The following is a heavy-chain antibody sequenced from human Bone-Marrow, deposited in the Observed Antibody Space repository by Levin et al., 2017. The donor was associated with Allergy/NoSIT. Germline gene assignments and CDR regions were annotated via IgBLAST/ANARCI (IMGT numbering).Heavy chain of an antibody. CDR2: ISPTGDT. V-gene: IGHV4-34*01. J-gene: IGHJ4*02. D-gene: IGHD2-8*02. Sequence: SETLSLTCAVSGGSFSGSYWTWIRQSPDKGLEWIGEISPTGDTNYNPSLESRVTISVDTSTLHSSLRMSAVTASDTAVYYCAGGGRYCSGVCNYYLDSWGQGALVTVSS. CDR3: AGGGRYCSGVCNYYLDS. CDR1: GGSFSGSY.